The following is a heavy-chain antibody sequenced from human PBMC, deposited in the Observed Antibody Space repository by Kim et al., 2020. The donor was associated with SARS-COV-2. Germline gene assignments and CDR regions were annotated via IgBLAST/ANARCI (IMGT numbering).Heavy chain of an antibody. J-gene: IGHJ5*01. CDR2: FDPEDGET. CDR1: GYTLTELS. D-gene: IGHD3-22*01. CDR3: ATTWAGSTYYYDSSGSKFIFDS. Sequence: ASVKVSCKVSGYTLTELSTHWVRQAPGKGLEWMGGFDPEDGETFYAQKFQGRVTMTEDTSTDTDYMELSSLRSEETAVYYCATTWAGSTYYYDSSGSKFIFDSLCQGTLVTVSS. V-gene: IGHV1-24*01.